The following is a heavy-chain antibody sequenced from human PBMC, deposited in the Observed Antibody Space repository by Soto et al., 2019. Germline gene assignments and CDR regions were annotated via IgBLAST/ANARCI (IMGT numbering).Heavy chain of an antibody. D-gene: IGHD4-4*01. CDR3: ARERQTYINSQGVWFGP. J-gene: IGHJ5*02. CDR1: GYCFTSSDYY. Sequence: SLSLTCSVCGYCFTSSDYYWSWIRQYPGKGLEWIGNIFYSGTTSYNPSLKSRVAISIDTSKNQFSLKLSSVTAADTAVYYCARERQTYINSQGVWFGPCGQGTLVTVSS. V-gene: IGHV4-31*03. CDR2: IFYSGTT.